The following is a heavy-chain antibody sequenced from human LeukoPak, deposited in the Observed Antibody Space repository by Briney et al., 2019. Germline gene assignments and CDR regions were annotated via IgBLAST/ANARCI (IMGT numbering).Heavy chain of an antibody. V-gene: IGHV5-51*01. Sequence: GESLKISCKGSGYSFTSNWIGWVRQMPGKGLEWMGIIYPGDSDTRYSPSFQGQVTISADKSISTAYLQWSSLKASDTAMYYCARSYSSSWSAFGYWGQGALVTVSS. CDR1: GYSFTSNW. D-gene: IGHD6-13*01. CDR3: ARSYSSSWSAFGY. J-gene: IGHJ4*02. CDR2: IYPGDSDT.